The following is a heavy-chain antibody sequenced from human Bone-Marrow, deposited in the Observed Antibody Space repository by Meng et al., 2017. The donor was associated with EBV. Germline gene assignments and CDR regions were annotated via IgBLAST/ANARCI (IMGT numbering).Heavy chain of an antibody. CDR3: ASTRGIWYDFDY. CDR2: IIPIFGTA. CDR1: GDTFSSYA. D-gene: IGHD1-26*01. J-gene: IGHJ4*02. Sequence: VRLAPSGAEVKKPGSSVKVSCKASGDTFSSYAISWVRQAPGQGLEWMGGIIPIFGTANYAQKFQGRVTITADKSTSTAYMELSSLRSEDTAVYYCASTRGIWYDFDYWGQGTLVTVSS. V-gene: IGHV1-69*06.